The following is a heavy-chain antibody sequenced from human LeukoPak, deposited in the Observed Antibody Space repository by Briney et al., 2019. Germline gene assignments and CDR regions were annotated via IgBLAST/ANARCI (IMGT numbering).Heavy chain of an antibody. J-gene: IGHJ5*02. D-gene: IGHD3-10*01. CDR2: ISGSGGST. CDR1: GFTFSSYA. Sequence: GGSLRLSCAASGFTFSSYAMSWVRQAPGKGLEWVSAISGSGGSTYYADSVKGRFTISRDNSKNTLYLQMYSLRAEDTAVYYCAGDPPRSGWFDPWGQGTLVTVSS. CDR3: AGDPPRSGWFDP. V-gene: IGHV3-23*01.